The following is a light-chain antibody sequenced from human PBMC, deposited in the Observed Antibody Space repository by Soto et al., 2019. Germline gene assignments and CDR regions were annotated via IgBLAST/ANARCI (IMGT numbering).Light chain of an antibody. CDR2: DAS. CDR3: QQYNSMLS. Sequence: DIQMTQSPSSLSASVGDRVTIACQSSHDVSRNLNWFQQKTGEAPKLLIYDASNLERGVPSRFSASGSGTDFTFTISSQPPEDVTTYYCQQYNSMLSFGGGTEIELK. J-gene: IGKJ4*01. V-gene: IGKV1-33*01. CDR1: HDVSRN.